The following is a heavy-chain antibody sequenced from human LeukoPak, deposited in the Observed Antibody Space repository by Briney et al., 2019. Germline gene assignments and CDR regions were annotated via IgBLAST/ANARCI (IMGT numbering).Heavy chain of an antibody. J-gene: IGHJ4*02. CDR2: ISGSGRST. D-gene: IGHD6-19*01. CDR3: ATPGQWLVRGYFDY. Sequence: GGSLRLSCTVSGFTVSSNSMSWVRQAPGKGLEWVSSISGSGRSTYYADSVKGRFTISRDNSKNTLYLQMNSLRAEDTAVYYCATPGQWLVRGYFDYWGQGTLVTVSS. CDR1: GFTVSSNS. V-gene: IGHV3-23*01.